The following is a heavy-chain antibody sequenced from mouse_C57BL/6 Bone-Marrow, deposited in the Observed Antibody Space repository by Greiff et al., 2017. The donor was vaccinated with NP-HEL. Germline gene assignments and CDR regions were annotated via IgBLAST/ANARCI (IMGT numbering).Heavy chain of an antibody. D-gene: IGHD2-2*01. CDR2: IDPANGNT. CDR3: ASLWLRHAMDY. CDR1: GFNIKNTY. Sequence: EVQRVESVAELVRPGASVKLSCTASGFNIKNTYMHWVKQRPEQGLEWIGRIDPANGNTKYAPKFQGKATITADTSSNTAYLQLSSLTSEDTAIYYCASLWLRHAMDYWGQGTSVTVSS. V-gene: IGHV14-3*01. J-gene: IGHJ4*01.